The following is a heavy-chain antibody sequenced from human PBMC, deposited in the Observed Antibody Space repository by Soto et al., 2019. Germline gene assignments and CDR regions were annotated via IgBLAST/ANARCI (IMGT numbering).Heavy chain of an antibody. Sequence: ASVKVSCKASGYTFTSYGISWLRQAPGQGLEWMGWISAYNGNTNYAQKLQGRVTMTTDTSTSTAYMELRSLRSDDTAVYYCARDGYYYDSSGYSSGAFDIWGQGTMVTVSS. V-gene: IGHV1-18*01. D-gene: IGHD3-22*01. CDR3: ARDGYYYDSSGYSSGAFDI. CDR2: ISAYNGNT. CDR1: GYTFTSYG. J-gene: IGHJ3*02.